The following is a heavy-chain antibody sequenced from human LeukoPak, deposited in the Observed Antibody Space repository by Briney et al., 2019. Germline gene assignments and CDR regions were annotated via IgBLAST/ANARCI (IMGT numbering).Heavy chain of an antibody. CDR1: GFTFSTYS. CDR3: ARGDGSGSYYLIDY. V-gene: IGHV3-21*01. Sequence: PGGSLRLSCAASGFTFSTYSMNWVRQAPGKGLEWVSTISSSSYYADSVKGRFTISRDNAKNSQYLQMNSLRAEDTAVYYCARGDGSGSYYLIDYWGQGTLVTVSS. CDR2: ISSSS. D-gene: IGHD3-10*01. J-gene: IGHJ4*02.